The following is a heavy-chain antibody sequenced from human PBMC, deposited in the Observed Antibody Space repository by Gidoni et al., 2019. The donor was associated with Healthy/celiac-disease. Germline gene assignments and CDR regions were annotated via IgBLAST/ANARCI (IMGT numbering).Heavy chain of an antibody. CDR3: ASFLRYFDLDY. V-gene: IGHV4-34*01. Sequence: QVQLQQWGAGLLKPSETLSLTCSVYAGSFSGYYWSWIRQPPGKGLEWIGEINHSGSTNYNPSLKSRVTISVDTSKNQFSLKLSSVTAADTAVYYCASFLRYFDLDYWGQGTLVTVSS. J-gene: IGHJ4*02. CDR1: AGSFSGYY. CDR2: INHSGST. D-gene: IGHD3-9*01.